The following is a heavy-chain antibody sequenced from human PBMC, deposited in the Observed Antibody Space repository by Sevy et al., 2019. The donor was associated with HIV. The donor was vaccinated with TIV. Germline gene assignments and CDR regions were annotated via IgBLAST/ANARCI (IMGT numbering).Heavy chain of an antibody. CDR3: TRDPTEGIAVAGNWYDP. D-gene: IGHD6-19*01. Sequence: GGSLRLSCKVSGFTFGDYAMSWFRQAPGKGLEWVGFIRNKAYDGTTEYAASVKGRFTISRDDSKSIAYLQMNSLKTEDTAVYYCTRDPTEGIAVAGNWYDPWGQGTLVTVSS. V-gene: IGHV3-49*03. CDR1: GFTFGDYA. CDR2: IRNKAYDGTT. J-gene: IGHJ5*02.